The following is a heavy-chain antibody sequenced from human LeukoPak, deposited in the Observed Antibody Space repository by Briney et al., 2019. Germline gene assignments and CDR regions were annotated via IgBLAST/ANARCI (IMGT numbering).Heavy chain of an antibody. CDR3: AKAAIRGQYATDWYFDY. CDR2: IRGGAGST. CDR1: GFIFSSYD. J-gene: IGHJ4*02. D-gene: IGHD3-9*01. Sequence: PGGSLRLSCAASGFIFSSYDMSWVRQAPGRALEWVSAIRGGAGSTYYADSVRGRFTISRDKSQNALYLQMSSLRSEDTAVYYCAKAAIRGQYATDWYFDYWGLGTLVAVSS. V-gene: IGHV3-23*01.